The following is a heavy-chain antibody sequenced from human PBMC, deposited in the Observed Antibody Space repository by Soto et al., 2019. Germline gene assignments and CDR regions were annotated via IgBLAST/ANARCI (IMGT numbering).Heavy chain of an antibody. CDR2: IKQDGSEK. J-gene: IGHJ4*02. CDR3: ARVYLKRLPFDY. Sequence: EVQLVESGGGLVQPGGSLRLSCAASGFTFSSYCMSWVRQAPGKGLEWVANIKQDGSEKYYVDSVKGRFTISRDNAKNSLYLQMNSLRAEDTAVYYCARVYLKRLPFDYWGQGTLVTVSS. V-gene: IGHV3-7*05. CDR1: GFTFSSYC. D-gene: IGHD1-1*01.